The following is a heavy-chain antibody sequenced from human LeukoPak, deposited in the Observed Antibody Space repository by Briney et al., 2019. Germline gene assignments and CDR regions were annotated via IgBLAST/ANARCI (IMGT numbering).Heavy chain of an antibody. V-gene: IGHV3-74*01. J-gene: IGHJ4*02. Sequence: GGSLRLSCAASGFTFSSYWMHWVRQAPGKGLGWVSRINSDGSSTSYADSVKGRFTISRDNAKNTLYLQMNSLRAEDTAVYYCARDSYSSSYYWGQGTLVTVSS. CDR3: ARDSYSSSYY. CDR2: INSDGSST. D-gene: IGHD6-6*01. CDR1: GFTFSSYW.